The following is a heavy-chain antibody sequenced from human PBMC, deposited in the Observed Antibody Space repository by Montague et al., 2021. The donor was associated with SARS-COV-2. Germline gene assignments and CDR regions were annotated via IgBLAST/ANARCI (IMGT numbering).Heavy chain of an antibody. Sequence: TLSLTCAVSGGSVSSGSYYWSCIRQPAGKGLEWIGRIYTSGSSNYNPSLKRRVTISVDTSKNQFSLKVSSVTAADTAVYYCARERSADYYDGSGYHSYKYGMDVWGQGTTVTVSS. CDR3: ARERSADYYDGSGYHSYKYGMDV. V-gene: IGHV4-61*02. J-gene: IGHJ6*02. CDR1: GGSVSSGSYY. CDR2: IYTSGSS. D-gene: IGHD3-22*01.